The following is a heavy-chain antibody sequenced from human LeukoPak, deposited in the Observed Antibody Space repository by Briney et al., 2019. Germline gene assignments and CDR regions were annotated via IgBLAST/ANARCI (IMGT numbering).Heavy chain of an antibody. D-gene: IGHD3-22*01. V-gene: IGHV3-23*01. Sequence: GGSLRLSCAASGFTFSSYAMSWVRQAPGKGLEWVSAISGSGGSTYYADSVKGRFTISRDNSKNTLYLQMNSLGAEDTAVYYCARDVSAYDSSGYYPYNWFDPWGQGTLVTVSS. CDR2: ISGSGGST. CDR3: ARDVSAYDSSGYYPYNWFDP. CDR1: GFTFSSYA. J-gene: IGHJ5*02.